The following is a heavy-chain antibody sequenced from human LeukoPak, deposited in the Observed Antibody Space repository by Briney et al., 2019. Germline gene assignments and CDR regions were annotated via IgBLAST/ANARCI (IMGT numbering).Heavy chain of an antibody. V-gene: IGHV5-51*01. CDR1: GYIFINYW. CDR2: IYPADSDT. J-gene: IGHJ3*02. D-gene: IGHD4-17*01. Sequence: GESLKISCKGSGYIFINYWIGWVRQMPGKGLEWMGIIYPADSDTRYRPSFQGQVTISADKSISTAYLQWGSLKASDTAMYYCASDYGYLDDAFNIWGQGTMVTVSS. CDR3: ASDYGYLDDAFNI.